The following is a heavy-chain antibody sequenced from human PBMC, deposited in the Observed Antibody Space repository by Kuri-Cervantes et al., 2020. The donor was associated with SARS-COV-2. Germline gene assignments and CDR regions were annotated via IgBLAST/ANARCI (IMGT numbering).Heavy chain of an antibody. J-gene: IGHJ4*02. CDR2: IYSGGST. Sequence: GGSLRLSCAASGLTVRSNYMSWVRQAPGKGLEWVSVIYSGGSTYYADSVKGRSTISRDNDKHTLYLQVNSVKTEDTAVYYCARDPYVGSGYYLLDFWGQGTLVTVSS. CDR1: GLTVRSNY. CDR3: ARDPYVGSGYYLLDF. V-gene: IGHV3-53*05. D-gene: IGHD3-22*01.